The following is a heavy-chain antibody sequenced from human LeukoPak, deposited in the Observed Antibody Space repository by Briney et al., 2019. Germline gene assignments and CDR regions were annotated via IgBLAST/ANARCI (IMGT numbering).Heavy chain of an antibody. CDR1: GGSFSGYY. CDR3: ARKPAYSSGFGDFDI. J-gene: IGHJ3*02. Sequence: KPSETLSLTCAVYGGSFSGYYWSWIRQPPGKGLEWIGEINHSGSTNYSPSLKSRVTISVDTSKNQFSLKLSSVTAADTAVYYCARKPAYSSGFGDFDIWGQGTMVTVSS. V-gene: IGHV4-34*01. D-gene: IGHD6-19*01. CDR2: INHSGST.